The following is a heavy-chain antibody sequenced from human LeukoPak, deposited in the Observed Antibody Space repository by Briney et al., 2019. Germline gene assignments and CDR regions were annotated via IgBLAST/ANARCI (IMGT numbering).Heavy chain of an antibody. CDR1: GGSISSSNYY. Sequence: SETLSLTCTVSGGSISSSNYYWAWIRRPPGKGLEWIGSIYYSGSTNYNPFLKSRVTISVHTSKNQFSLKLSSVTAADTAVYYCARRGGSGRSFDIWGQGTMVTVSS. CDR3: ARRGGSGRSFDI. V-gene: IGHV4-39*01. D-gene: IGHD3-10*01. J-gene: IGHJ3*02. CDR2: IYYSGST.